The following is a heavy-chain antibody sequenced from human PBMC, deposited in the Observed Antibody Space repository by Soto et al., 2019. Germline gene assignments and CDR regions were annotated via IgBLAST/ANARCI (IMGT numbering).Heavy chain of an antibody. D-gene: IGHD3-9*01. CDR1: GGSISSGDYY. CDR2: IYYSGST. CDR3: SRGNDILTGSFDY. J-gene: IGHJ4*02. Sequence: SETLSLTCTVSGGSISSGDYYWSWIRQPPGKGLEWIGYIYYSGSTYYNPSLKSRVTISVDTSKNQFSLKLSSVTAADTAGYYCSRGNDILTGSFDYWGQGTLVTVSS. V-gene: IGHV4-30-4*01.